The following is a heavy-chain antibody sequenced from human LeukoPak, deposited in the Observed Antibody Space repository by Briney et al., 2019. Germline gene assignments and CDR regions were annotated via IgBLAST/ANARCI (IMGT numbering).Heavy chain of an antibody. CDR3: VKDVLFAVGDAFDI. J-gene: IGHJ3*02. CDR2: IKRDESEK. Sequence: PGGSLRLSCTASGFTFSRNGMHWVRQAPGKGLEWVAFIKRDESEKWYLNSVRGRFTISRDNSKNTLYLHTNSLSAEDTAVYYCVKDVLFAVGDAFDIWGQGTMVTVSS. CDR1: GFTFSRNG. V-gene: IGHV3-30*02. D-gene: IGHD3-10*02.